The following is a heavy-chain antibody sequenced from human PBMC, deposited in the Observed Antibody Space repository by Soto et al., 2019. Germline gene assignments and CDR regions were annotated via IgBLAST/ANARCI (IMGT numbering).Heavy chain of an antibody. V-gene: IGHV1-2*02. CDR1: GYTFTGYY. CDR2: INPVSGGT. D-gene: IGHD7-27*01. CDR3: TILHWEPLPGDSDY. Sequence: QVRLVQSGAEVKKSGASVKVSCRTSGYTFTGYYIHWVRQAPGQGLEWMGWINPVSGGTNYAQTFQGRVTMPRATSISTAPMQLNRMTSGYMAMYYCTILHWEPLPGDSDYWGQGTQVTFSS. J-gene: IGHJ4*02.